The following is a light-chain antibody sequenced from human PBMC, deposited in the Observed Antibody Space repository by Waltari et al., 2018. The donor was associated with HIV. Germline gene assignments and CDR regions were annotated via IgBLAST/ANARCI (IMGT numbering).Light chain of an antibody. J-gene: IGLJ2*01. CDR3: GTWDNSLSGVL. CDR1: SSNIGSNY. Sequence: QSVLTQPPSVSAAPGQRVTLSCSGSSSNIGSNYVCWYQQLPGAAPKLLINENDNRPSGIPDRFSGSNSGTAATLVISGLQTGDEAEYYCGTWDNSLSGVLFGGGTKRTVL. CDR2: END. V-gene: IGLV1-51*02.